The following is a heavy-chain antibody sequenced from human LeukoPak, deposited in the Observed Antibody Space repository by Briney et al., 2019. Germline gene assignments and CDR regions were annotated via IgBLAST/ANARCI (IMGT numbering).Heavy chain of an antibody. CDR3: AKNPTSYYDFWSVYYPMVGFFDY. Sequence: GGSLRLSCAASGFTFSSYAMSWVRQAPGKGLEWVSAISGSGGSTYYADSVKGRFTISRDNSKNTLYLQMNSLRAEDTAVYYCAKNPTSYYDFWSVYYPMVGFFDYGGREPRAPV. V-gene: IGHV3-23*01. D-gene: IGHD3-3*01. CDR2: ISGSGGST. J-gene: IGHJ4*02. CDR1: GFTFSSYA.